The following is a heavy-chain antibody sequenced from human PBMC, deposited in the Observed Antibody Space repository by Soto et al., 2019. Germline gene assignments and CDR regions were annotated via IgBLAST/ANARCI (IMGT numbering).Heavy chain of an antibody. CDR2: IIPIFGTA. V-gene: IGHV1-69*13. CDR3: ARDAPSLNDSSCYWAAAFDI. J-gene: IGHJ3*02. Sequence: GASVKVSCKASGGTFSSYASSWVRQAPGQGLEWMGGIIPIFGTANYAQKFQGRVTITADESTSTAYMELSSLRSEDTAVYYCARDAPSLNDSSCYWAAAFDIWGQGTMVTVSS. D-gene: IGHD3-22*01. CDR1: GGTFSSYA.